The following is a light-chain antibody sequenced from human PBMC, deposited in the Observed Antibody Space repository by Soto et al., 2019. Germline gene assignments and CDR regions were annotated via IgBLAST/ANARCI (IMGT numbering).Light chain of an antibody. V-gene: IGKV1-27*01. CDR1: QGISNY. CDR2: AAS. CDR3: QKYNSAWAT. Sequence: DIQMTQSPSSLSASVGDRVTITCRASQGISNYLAWYQQKPGKVPKLLIYAASTLQSGVPSRFSGSGSGTDFTLIISSLQPEDVATYYCQKYNSAWATFGQGTKVEIK. J-gene: IGKJ1*01.